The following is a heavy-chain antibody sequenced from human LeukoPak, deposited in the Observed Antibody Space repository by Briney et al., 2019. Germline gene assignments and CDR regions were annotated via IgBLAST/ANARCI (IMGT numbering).Heavy chain of an antibody. CDR2: FRCKSYGGTI. Sequence: PGGSLRLSCTTSGFIFGDYAMSWVRQAPGKGLEWLAVFRCKSYGGTIEYAASVKGRYTISRDDSKSIAYLQMNSLKAEDTAVYYCNRPFLYGEVDYWGQGTLVTVSS. CDR3: NRPFLYGEVDY. CDR1: GFIFGDYA. D-gene: IGHD2/OR15-2a*01. J-gene: IGHJ4*02. V-gene: IGHV3-49*04.